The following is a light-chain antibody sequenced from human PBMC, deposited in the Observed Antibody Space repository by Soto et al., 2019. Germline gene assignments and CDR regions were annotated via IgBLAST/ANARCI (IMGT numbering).Light chain of an antibody. J-gene: IGKJ3*01. CDR2: GAS. CDR3: PQYKSWPPNFT. CDR1: QSVSRN. V-gene: IGKV3-15*01. Sequence: EIVMTQSPATLSASPGERATLSCRASQSVSRNLAWYQQKPGQAPRLLIYGASTRATDIPARFSGSGSGTEFTLIIGSLQSEDFAGYYCPQYKSWPPNFTFGPGTRVDV.